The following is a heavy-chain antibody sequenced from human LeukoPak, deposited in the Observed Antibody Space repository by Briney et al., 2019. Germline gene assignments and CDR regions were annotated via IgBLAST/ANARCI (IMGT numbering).Heavy chain of an antibody. V-gene: IGHV1-24*01. CDR3: ATTRGGVSDSSGYPFDY. D-gene: IGHD3-22*01. CDR1: GYTLTELS. CDR2: FDPEDGET. Sequence: ASVKVSCKVSGYTLTELSMHWVRQAPGKGLEWMGGFDPEDGETIYAQKFQGRVTMTEDTSTDTAYMELSSLRSEDTAVYYCATTRGGVSDSSGYPFDYWGQGTLVTVSS. J-gene: IGHJ4*02.